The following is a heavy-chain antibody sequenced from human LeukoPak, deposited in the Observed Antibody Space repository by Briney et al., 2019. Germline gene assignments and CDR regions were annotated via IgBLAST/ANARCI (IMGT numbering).Heavy chain of an antibody. V-gene: IGHV3-30*01. D-gene: IGHD2-15*01. CDR1: GFTFSSYA. Sequence: PGRSLRLSCAASGFTFSSYAMHWVRQAPGKGLEWVAVMSYDGSNKYYADSVKGRFTISRDNSKNTLYLQMNSLRAEDTAVYYCARDGTPAGYCSGGSCPYYYYYYMVVWGKGTTVTVSS. CDR2: MSYDGSNK. CDR3: ARDGTPAGYCSGGSCPYYYYYYMVV. J-gene: IGHJ6*03.